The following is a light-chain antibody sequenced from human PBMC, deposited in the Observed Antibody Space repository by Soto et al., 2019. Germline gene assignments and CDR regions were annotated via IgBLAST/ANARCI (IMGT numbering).Light chain of an antibody. CDR2: GAS. CDR3: QQSGT. CDR1: QSVSSN. J-gene: IGKJ1*01. Sequence: VMTQSPATLSVSPGERATLSCRASQSVSSNLAWYQQKPGQAPRLLIYGASTRATGIPARFSGSGSGTEFTLTISSLQSEDFAVYYCQQSGTFGQGTKV. V-gene: IGKV3-15*01.